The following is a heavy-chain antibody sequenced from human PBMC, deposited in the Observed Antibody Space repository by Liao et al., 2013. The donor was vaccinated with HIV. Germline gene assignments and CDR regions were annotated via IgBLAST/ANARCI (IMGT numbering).Heavy chain of an antibody. D-gene: IGHD3-3*01. CDR1: GVSISSGGYS. CDR3: ARAKGFPPXGYDF. V-gene: IGHV4-30-2*01. J-gene: IGHJ4*02. CDR2: IYHSGST. Sequence: QLQLQESGSGLVKPSQTLSLTCAVSGVSISSGGYSWSWIRQPPGKGLEWIGYIYHSGSTYYNPSLKSRVTISIDTSKNHFSLKLSSLTAADTAVYYCARAKGFPPXGYDFWGQGILVTVSS.